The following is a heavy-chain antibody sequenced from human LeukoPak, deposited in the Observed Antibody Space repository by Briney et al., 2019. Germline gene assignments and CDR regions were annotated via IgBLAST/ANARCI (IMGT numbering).Heavy chain of an antibody. CDR3: ARDNRYYYDSSGYPFDY. CDR1: GFTFSSYS. J-gene: IGHJ4*02. D-gene: IGHD3-22*01. Sequence: GGSLRLSCAVSGFTFSSYSMSWVRQAPGKGLEWVSYISSSSSTIYYADSVKGRFTISRDNAKNSLYLQMNSLRAEDTAVYYCARDNRYYYDSSGYPFDYWGQGTLVTVSS. CDR2: ISSSSSTI. V-gene: IGHV3-48*01.